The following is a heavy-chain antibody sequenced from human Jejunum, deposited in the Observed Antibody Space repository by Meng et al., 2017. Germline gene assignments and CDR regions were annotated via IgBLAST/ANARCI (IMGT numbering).Heavy chain of an antibody. V-gene: IGHV4-34*01. J-gene: IGHJ4*02. CDR3: ARGHPTYYYGSGNKFYFDS. Sequence: SETLSLTCTLYGGSFSGYYWHWIRQPPGKGLEWIGEINDSGSTNYNPSLKSRVTIAVDTSKNQFSLKLKSVTAADTALYYCARGHPTYYYGSGNKFYFDSWGQGALVTVSS. D-gene: IGHD3-10*01. CDR1: GGSFSGYY. CDR2: INDSGST.